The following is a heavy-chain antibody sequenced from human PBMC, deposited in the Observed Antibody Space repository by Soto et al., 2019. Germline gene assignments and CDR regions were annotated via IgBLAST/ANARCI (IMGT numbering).Heavy chain of an antibody. V-gene: IGHV2-5*02. D-gene: IGHD4-17*01. J-gene: IGHJ4*02. CDR2: IYWDDDK. CDR1: GFSVSSYHIG. CDR3: AHAGDYDLLTFDH. Sequence: NPRPSLTLTFYISGFSVSSYHIGVAWIRQPPGKALEWLALIYWDDDKRYSPSLKDRLAISKDTSSNQVVLTITNIDPGDSATYFCAHAGDYDLLTFDHWGPGTLVTVSS.